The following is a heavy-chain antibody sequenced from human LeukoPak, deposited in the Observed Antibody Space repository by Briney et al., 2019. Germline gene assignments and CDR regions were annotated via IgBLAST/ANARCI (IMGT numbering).Heavy chain of an antibody. J-gene: IGHJ6*02. CDR2: IYYSGST. D-gene: IGHD3-22*01. CDR1: GGSISNYY. Sequence: SETLSLTCTVSGGSISNYYWSWIRQPPGKGLEWIGYIYYSGSTNYNPSLKSRVTISVDTSKNQFTLNLSSVTAADTAMYYCARDRSPEGYYDSSHWDYYHGMDVWGQGTTVTVSS. CDR3: ARDRSPEGYYDSSHWDYYHGMDV. V-gene: IGHV4-59*01.